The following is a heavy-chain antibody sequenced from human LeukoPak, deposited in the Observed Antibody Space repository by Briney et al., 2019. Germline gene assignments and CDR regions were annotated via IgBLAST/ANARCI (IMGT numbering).Heavy chain of an antibody. Sequence: PGGSLRLPCAASGFTFSSYSMNWVRQAPGKGLEWVSYISSSSSTIYYADSVKGRFTISRDNAKNSLYLQMNSLRAEDTAVYYCARVPDYGAKKGPFDYWGQGTLVTVSS. J-gene: IGHJ4*02. CDR1: GFTFSSYS. CDR2: ISSSSSTI. V-gene: IGHV3-48*01. CDR3: ARVPDYGAKKGPFDY. D-gene: IGHD4-17*01.